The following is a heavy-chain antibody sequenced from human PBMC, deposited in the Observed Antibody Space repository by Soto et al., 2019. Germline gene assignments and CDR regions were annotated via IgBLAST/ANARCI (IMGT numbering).Heavy chain of an antibody. Sequence: VGSLRLSCVSSVFTFSTYAMSCVRHSPGKGLEWVSALSPSGGETYYADSVKGRFTISRDNSMNALYLQMNSLRVEDTAVYYCAHPRGYGVFDAYDIWGQGTMVNVSS. D-gene: IGHD4-17*01. J-gene: IGHJ3*02. CDR2: LSPSGGET. CDR1: VFTFSTYA. V-gene: IGHV3-23*01. CDR3: AHPRGYGVFDAYDI.